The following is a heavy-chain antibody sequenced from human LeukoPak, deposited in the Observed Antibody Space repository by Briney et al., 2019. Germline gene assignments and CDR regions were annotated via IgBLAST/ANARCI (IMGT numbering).Heavy chain of an antibody. CDR3: VRPIQGYSYGYPDAFYI. Sequence: GESLKISFKGFGNSFTSYCISWGRQMPGKGLGWMGRFALSVSYTTYSRSFEGHVTIPAEQSFRTAYLQWGSLKATDTAWYYCVRPIQGYSYGYPDAFYIWGQGTMVTVSS. CDR1: GNSFTSYC. CDR2: FALSVSYT. V-gene: IGHV5-10-1*01. J-gene: IGHJ3*02. D-gene: IGHD5-18*01.